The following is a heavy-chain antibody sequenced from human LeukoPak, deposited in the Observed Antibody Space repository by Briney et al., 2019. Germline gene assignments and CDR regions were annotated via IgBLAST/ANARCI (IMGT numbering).Heavy chain of an antibody. CDR2: INPSGGST. CDR1: GYTFTSFS. CDR3: ARDGAYSDGSGSYYNGGYFDY. D-gene: IGHD3-10*01. V-gene: IGHV1-46*01. Sequence: VASVTLSCPASGYTFTSFSMSWVRRAPGQGLEWMGIINPSGGSTSYAQKFQGRVTMTRDTSTSTVYMELSSLRSEDTAVYYCARDGAYSDGSGSYYNGGYFDYWGQGTLVTVSS. J-gene: IGHJ4*02.